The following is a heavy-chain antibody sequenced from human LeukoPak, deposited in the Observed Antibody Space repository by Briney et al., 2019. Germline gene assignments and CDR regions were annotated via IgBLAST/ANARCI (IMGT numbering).Heavy chain of an antibody. Sequence: GGSLRLSCAASGFTFSTYNMNWVRQAPGKGLEWVSSISSSSSYRYYGDSVKGRFTISRDNAKNSLYLQMNSLRAEDTAVYYCATTPRGCSSTSCPSGYWGQGTLVTVSS. D-gene: IGHD2-2*01. J-gene: IGHJ4*02. CDR2: ISSSSSYR. CDR1: GFTFSTYN. CDR3: ATTPRGCSSTSCPSGY. V-gene: IGHV3-21*01.